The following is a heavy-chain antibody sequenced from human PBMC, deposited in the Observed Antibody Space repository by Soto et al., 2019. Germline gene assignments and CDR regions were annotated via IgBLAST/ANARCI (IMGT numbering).Heavy chain of an antibody. V-gene: IGHV3-23*01. CDR1: GFIFRTYA. CDR2: MVGDGSSS. J-gene: IGHJ4*02. Sequence: PGGSLRLSCAASGFIFRTYAMNWVRQAPGKGLEWVSVMVGDGSSSDYADSVRGRFTISRDNSKNTPYLQMNNLRAEDTAVYYCAKDLRPDGRYELDYWGQGTLVTVSS. D-gene: IGHD1-26*01. CDR3: AKDLRPDGRYELDY.